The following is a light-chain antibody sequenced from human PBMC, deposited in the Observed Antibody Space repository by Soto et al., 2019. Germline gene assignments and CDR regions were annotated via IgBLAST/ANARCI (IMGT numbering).Light chain of an antibody. CDR3: SSYAGSNIYV. CDR2: EVS. J-gene: IGLJ1*01. Sequence: QSALTQPPSASGSPGQSVTISGTGTSSDVGGYKYVSWYQQHPGKAPKLMIYEVSKRPSGVPDRFSGSKSGNTASLTVAGLQAEDEADYYCSSYAGSNIYVFGTGTKVTVL. CDR1: SSDVGGYKY. V-gene: IGLV2-8*01.